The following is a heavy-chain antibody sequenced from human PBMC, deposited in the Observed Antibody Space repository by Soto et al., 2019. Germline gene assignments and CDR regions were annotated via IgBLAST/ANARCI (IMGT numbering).Heavy chain of an antibody. J-gene: IGHJ3*02. Sequence: LSLTCTVSGGSISSSSYYWGWIRQPPGKGLEWIGSIYYSGSTYYNPSLKSRVTISVDTSKNQFSLKLSSVTAADTAVYYCARRHYDSSGYQRFDAFDIWGQGTMVTVSS. CDR2: IYYSGST. CDR3: ARRHYDSSGYQRFDAFDI. D-gene: IGHD3-22*01. CDR1: GGSISSSSYY. V-gene: IGHV4-39*01.